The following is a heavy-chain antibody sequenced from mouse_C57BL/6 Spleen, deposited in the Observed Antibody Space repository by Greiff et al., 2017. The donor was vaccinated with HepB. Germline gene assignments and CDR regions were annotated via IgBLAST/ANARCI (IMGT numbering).Heavy chain of an antibody. CDR2: IYPGDGDT. CDR1: GYAFSSYW. CDR3: ARGGYYGSSPYWYFDV. Sequence: QVQLQQSGAELVKPGASVKISCKASGYAFSSYWMNWVKQRPGKGLEWIGQIYPGDGDTNYNGKFKGKATLTADKSSSTAYMQLSSLTSEDSAVYFCARGGYYGSSPYWYFDVWGTGTTVTVSS. V-gene: IGHV1-80*01. J-gene: IGHJ1*03. D-gene: IGHD1-1*01.